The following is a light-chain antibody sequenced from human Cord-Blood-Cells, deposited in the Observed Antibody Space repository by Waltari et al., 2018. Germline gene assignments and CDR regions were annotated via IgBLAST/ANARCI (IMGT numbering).Light chain of an antibody. Sequence: QSVSSSYLAWYQQKPGQYPRLLIYGASSKATGIPDRFSGSGSGTDFTLTISRLEPEDFAVYYCQQYGSSAYTFGQGTKLQIK. CDR2: GAS. V-gene: IGKV3-20*01. CDR3: QQYGSSAYT. J-gene: IGKJ2*01. CDR1: QSVSSSY.